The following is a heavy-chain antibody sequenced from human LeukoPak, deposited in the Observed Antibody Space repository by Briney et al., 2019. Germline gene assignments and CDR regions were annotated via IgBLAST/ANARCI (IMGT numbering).Heavy chain of an antibody. CDR1: GGSISSSSYY. D-gene: IGHD3-10*01. CDR3: ASQYYYGSGSYYPFDY. V-gene: IGHV4-61*05. CDR2: IYYSGST. J-gene: IGHJ4*02. Sequence: SETLSLTCTVSGGSISSSSYYWSWIRQPPGKGLEWIGYIYYSGSTNYNPSLKSRVTISVDTSKNQFSLKLSSVTAADTAVYYCASQYYYGSGSYYPFDYWGQGTLVTVSS.